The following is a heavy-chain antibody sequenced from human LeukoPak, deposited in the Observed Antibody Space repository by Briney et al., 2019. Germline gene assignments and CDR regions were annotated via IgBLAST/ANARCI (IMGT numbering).Heavy chain of an antibody. J-gene: IGHJ6*02. Sequence: PSETLSLTCTVSGGSISSSSYSWGWIRQPPGKGLEWIGSIYYSGSTYYNPSLKSRVTISVDTSKNQFSLKLSSVTAADTAVYYCARGGKDIVVVPWPYYYGMDVWGQGTTVTVSS. CDR1: GGSISSSSYS. D-gene: IGHD2-2*01. CDR2: IYYSGST. CDR3: ARGGKDIVVVPWPYYYGMDV. V-gene: IGHV4-39*01.